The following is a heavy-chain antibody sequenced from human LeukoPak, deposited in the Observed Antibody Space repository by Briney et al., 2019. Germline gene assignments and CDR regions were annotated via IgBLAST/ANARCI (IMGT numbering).Heavy chain of an antibody. CDR1: GGSFSGYY. CDR2: INHSGST. J-gene: IGHJ4*02. D-gene: IGHD3-10*01. CDR3: AGITMVRGVINGFFDY. Sequence: PSETLSLTCAVYGGSFSGYYWSWIRQPPGKGLEWIGEINHSGSTNYNPSLKSRVTISVDTSKNQFSLKLSSVTAADTAVYYCAGITMVRGVINGFFDYWGQGTLVTVSS. V-gene: IGHV4-34*01.